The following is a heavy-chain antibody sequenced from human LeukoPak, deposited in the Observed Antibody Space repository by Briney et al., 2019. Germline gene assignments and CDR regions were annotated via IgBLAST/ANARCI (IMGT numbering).Heavy chain of an antibody. V-gene: IGHV4-59*01. J-gene: IGHJ5*02. CDR3: ARAPGVGGGPVAGTNWFDP. CDR2: IYHSGTT. Sequence: KPSETLSLTCTVSGGSMSSYYWSWIRQPPGKGLEWIGYIYHSGTTNYNPSLKSRVTISVDKSKKQFSLKLNSVTAADTAVYYCARAPGVGGGPVAGTNWFDPWAREPWSPSP. D-gene: IGHD6-19*01. CDR1: GGSMSSYY.